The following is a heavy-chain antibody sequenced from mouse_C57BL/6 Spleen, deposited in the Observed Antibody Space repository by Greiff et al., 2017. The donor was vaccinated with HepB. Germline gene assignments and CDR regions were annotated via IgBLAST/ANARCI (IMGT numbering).Heavy chain of an antibody. CDR2: IHPNSGST. J-gene: IGHJ4*01. Sequence: QVQLQQPGAELVKPGASVKLSCKASGYTFTSYWMHWVKQRPGQGLEWIGMIHPNSGSTNYNEKFKSKATLTVDKSSSTAYMQLSSLTSEDSAVYCCARGDGSRATMDYWGQGTSGTVSS. V-gene: IGHV1-64*01. D-gene: IGHD1-1*01. CDR1: GYTFTSYW. CDR3: ARGDGSRATMDY.